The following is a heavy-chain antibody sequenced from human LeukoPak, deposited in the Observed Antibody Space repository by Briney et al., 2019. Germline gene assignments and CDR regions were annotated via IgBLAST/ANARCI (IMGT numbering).Heavy chain of an antibody. CDR2: ISYDGNNK. D-gene: IGHD5-18*01. J-gene: IGHJ4*02. CDR1: GFTFTSYA. Sequence: PGGSLRLSCAVSGFTFTSYAMHWVRQAPGKGLEWLAIISYDGNNKYCADSVKGRFTISRDNSKNTLYLEMNSLRTDDTAVYYCATPYSYGLVLGYWGQGALVTVSS. CDR3: ATPYSYGLVLGY. V-gene: IGHV3-30-3*01.